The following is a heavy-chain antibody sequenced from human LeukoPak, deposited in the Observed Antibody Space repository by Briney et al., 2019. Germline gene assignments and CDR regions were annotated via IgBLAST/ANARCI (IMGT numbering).Heavy chain of an antibody. CDR3: AKVENDSSGYYYGDIDY. CDR1: GFTFSSYG. D-gene: IGHD3-22*01. V-gene: IGHV3-30*02. CDR2: TRYDGNYE. J-gene: IGHJ4*02. Sequence: PGGSLRLSCAASGFTFSSYGMHWVRQAPAKGLEWVACTRYDGNYEYHADSGRVRFTISRDNSKTSLYLQMNSLRAEDAAVYYCAKVENDSSGYYYGDIDYWGQGTLVTVSS.